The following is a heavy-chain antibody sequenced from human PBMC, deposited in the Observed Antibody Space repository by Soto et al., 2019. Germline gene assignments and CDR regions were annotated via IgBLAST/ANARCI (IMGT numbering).Heavy chain of an antibody. D-gene: IGHD5-18*01. CDR1: GDYVANNGYY. CDR3: ARRDGHRRGYPIDF. J-gene: IGHJ4*02. V-gene: IGHV4-31*03. Sequence: QVRLQESGPSLVKPSQTLSLTCKGTGDYVANNGYYWPWSRQGPGKGLEFMGYTYNTGSTSYSPSIKTRLSISLDTSKNQFYLVLTSVTAADAAMDFCARRDGHRRGYPIDFWGQGTLVVVSS. CDR2: TYNTGST.